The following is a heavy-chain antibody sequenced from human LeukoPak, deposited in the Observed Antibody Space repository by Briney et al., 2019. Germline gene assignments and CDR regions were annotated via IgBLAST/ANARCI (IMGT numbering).Heavy chain of an antibody. CDR3: ARLGVYDTSGYYYDY. Sequence: GESLKIFCKGSGYSFTSYWIGWVRQMPGKGLEWMGIIYPGDSDTRYSPSFQGQVTISADKSISTAYLQWSSLKASDTAMYYCARLGVYDTSGYYYDYWGQGTLVTVSS. D-gene: IGHD3-22*01. V-gene: IGHV5-51*01. CDR2: IYPGDSDT. CDR1: GYSFTSYW. J-gene: IGHJ4*02.